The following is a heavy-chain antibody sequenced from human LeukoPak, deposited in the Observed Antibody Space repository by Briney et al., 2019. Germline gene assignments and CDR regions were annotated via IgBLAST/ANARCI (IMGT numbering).Heavy chain of an antibody. CDR1: GYSISSGYY. J-gene: IGHJ6*03. D-gene: IGHD2-2*01. Sequence: PSETLSLTCAVSGYSISSGYYWGWIRQPPGKGLEWIGSIYNSGSTYYNPSLKSRVTISVDTSKNQFSLKLSSVTAADTAVYYCARYCSSTSCYRYYYYMDVWGKGTTVTVSS. CDR3: ARYCSSTSCYRYYYYMDV. V-gene: IGHV4-38-2*01. CDR2: IYNSGST.